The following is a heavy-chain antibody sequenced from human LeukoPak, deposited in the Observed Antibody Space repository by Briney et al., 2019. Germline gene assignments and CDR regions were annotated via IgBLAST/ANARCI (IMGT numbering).Heavy chain of an antibody. J-gene: IGHJ4*02. Sequence: SETLSLTCTVSGGSISSYYWSWIRHPAGKGLECIGRIYTSGSTNYNPSLKSRVTMSVDTSKNQCSLKLSSVTAADTAVYYCARDEYDSSGYYYRYWGQGTLVTVSS. CDR2: IYTSGST. CDR1: GGSISSYY. D-gene: IGHD3-22*01. CDR3: ARDEYDSSGYYYRY. V-gene: IGHV4-4*07.